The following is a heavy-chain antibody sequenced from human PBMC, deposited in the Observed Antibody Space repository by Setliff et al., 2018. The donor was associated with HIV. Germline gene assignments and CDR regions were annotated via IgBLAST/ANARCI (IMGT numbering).Heavy chain of an antibody. J-gene: IGHJ6*02. CDR1: GYPISSGYY. D-gene: IGHD4-17*01. CDR3: ARGGPTVAFGLDV. V-gene: IGHV4-38-2*01. CDR2: IYHHGTT. Sequence: SETLSLTCAVSGYPISSGYYWGWIRQPPGKGLEWIGNIYHHGTTYYYPSLKGRVTISLDTSNNQFSLNLNSVTAADTAVYYCARGGPTVAFGLDVWGQGTTGTV.